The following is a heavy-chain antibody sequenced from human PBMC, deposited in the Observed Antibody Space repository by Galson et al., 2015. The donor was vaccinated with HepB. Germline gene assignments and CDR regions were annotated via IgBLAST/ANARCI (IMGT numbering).Heavy chain of an antibody. CDR3: ARDPYGDYEGGDLPFFDY. Sequence: SVKVSCKASGGTFSSYAISWVRQAPGQGLEWMGGIIPIFGTANYAQKFQGRVTITADESTSTAYMELSSLRSEDTAVYYCARDPYGDYEGGDLPFFDYWGQGTLVTVSS. D-gene: IGHD4-17*01. CDR2: IIPIFGTA. CDR1: GGTFSSYA. J-gene: IGHJ4*02. V-gene: IGHV1-69*13.